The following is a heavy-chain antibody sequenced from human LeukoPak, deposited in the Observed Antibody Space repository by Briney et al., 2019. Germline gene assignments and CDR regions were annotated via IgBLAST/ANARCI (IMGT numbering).Heavy chain of an antibody. Sequence: SETLSLTCTVSGGSISSSYWSWIGQPPGKGLEWIGYIYYSGSTNYNPSLKSRVTMSVDTSKNQFSLKVTSVTAADTAVYYCARLTAYFDLWGRGTLVTVSS. CDR3: ARLTAYFDL. J-gene: IGHJ2*01. CDR2: IYYSGST. CDR1: GGSISSSY. V-gene: IGHV4-59*08.